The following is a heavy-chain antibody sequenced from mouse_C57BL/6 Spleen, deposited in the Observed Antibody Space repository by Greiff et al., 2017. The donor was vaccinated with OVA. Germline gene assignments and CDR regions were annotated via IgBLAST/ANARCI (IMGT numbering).Heavy chain of an antibody. Sequence: EVQLQQSGPELVKPGASVKISCKASGYTFTDYYMNWVKQSHGKSLEWIGDINPNNGGTSYNQKFKGKATLTVDKSSSTAYMELRSLTSEDSAVYYCASLWYLDYWGQGTTLTVSS. V-gene: IGHV1-26*01. CDR1: GYTFTDYY. D-gene: IGHD2-1*01. J-gene: IGHJ2*01. CDR3: ASLWYLDY. CDR2: INPNNGGT.